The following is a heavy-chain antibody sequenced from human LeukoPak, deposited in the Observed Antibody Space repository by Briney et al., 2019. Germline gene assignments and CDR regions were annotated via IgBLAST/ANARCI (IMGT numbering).Heavy chain of an antibody. CDR2: IYSGGST. V-gene: IGHV3-53*01. J-gene: IGHJ5*02. D-gene: IGHD3-3*01. CDR3: ARHDWFDP. CDR1: GFTVSGDY. Sequence: GGSLRLSCAVSGFTVSGDYMSWVRQAPGKGLEWVSVIYSGGSTYYADSVKGRFTISRDNSKNMLYLEMNSLRAEDTAVYYCARHDWFDPWGQGTLVTVSS.